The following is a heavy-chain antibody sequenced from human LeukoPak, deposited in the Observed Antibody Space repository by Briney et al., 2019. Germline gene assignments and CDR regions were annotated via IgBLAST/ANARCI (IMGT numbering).Heavy chain of an antibody. D-gene: IGHD6-19*01. J-gene: IGHJ4*02. V-gene: IGHV3-33*01. CDR1: GFTFSSYG. CDR2: IWYDGSNK. CDR3: ARRYSSGWYEGAFDY. Sequence: PGGSLRLSCAASGFTFSSYGMHWVRQAPGKGLEWVAVIWYDGSNKYYADSVKGRFTISRDNSKNTLYLQMNSLRAEDTAVYYCARRYSSGWYEGAFDYWGQGTLVTV.